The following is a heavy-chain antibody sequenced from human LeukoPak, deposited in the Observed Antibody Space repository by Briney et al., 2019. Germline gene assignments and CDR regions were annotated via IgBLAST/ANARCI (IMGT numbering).Heavy chain of an antibody. Sequence: GGSLRLSCAASGFTFSSYWMHWVRQAPGKGLVWVSRINTDGSSTSYADSVKGRFTISRDNSKNTLYLQMNSLRAEDTAVYYCAKDRKGDYTHNYYFDYWGQGTLVTVSS. CDR2: INTDGSST. CDR3: AKDRKGDYTHNYYFDY. CDR1: GFTFSSYW. J-gene: IGHJ4*02. D-gene: IGHD4-11*01. V-gene: IGHV3-74*01.